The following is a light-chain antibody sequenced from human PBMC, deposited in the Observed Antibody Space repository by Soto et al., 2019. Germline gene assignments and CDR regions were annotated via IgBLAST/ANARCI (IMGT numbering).Light chain of an antibody. J-gene: IGKJ2*01. CDR3: QHYYNYPPI. V-gene: IGKV1-16*01. CDR1: QGITNY. CDR2: AAS. Sequence: DIQMTQSPSSLSASVGDRVTITCRASQGITNYLAWFQQRPGKAPKPLIYAASSLQSGVPSRFSGSGYGTDFALAINSLQPEDFSSYHCQHYYNYPPIFGQWTKLDIK.